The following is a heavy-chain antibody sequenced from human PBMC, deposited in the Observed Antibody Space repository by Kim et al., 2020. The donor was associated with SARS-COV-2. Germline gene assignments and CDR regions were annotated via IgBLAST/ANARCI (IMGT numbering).Heavy chain of an antibody. D-gene: IGHD2-8*02. V-gene: IGHV3-74*01. CDR2: EGGHT. J-gene: IGHJ4*02. CDR3: TATGAAGY. Sequence: EGGHTSYADSVKGRFTISRDNGKNTLYLQMNSLRAEDTAVYYCTATGAAGYWGQGTLVTVSS.